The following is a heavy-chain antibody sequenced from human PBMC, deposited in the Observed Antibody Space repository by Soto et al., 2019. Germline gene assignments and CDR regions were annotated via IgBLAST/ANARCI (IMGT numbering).Heavy chain of an antibody. V-gene: IGHV3-23*01. CDR1: GFTVTSNG. CDR2: ISPNGQGI. D-gene: IGHD4-4*01. Sequence: EVKLLESGGGLVQPGGSLRLSCGVSGFTVTSNGVSWVRQAPGKGLEWVSAISPNGQGIWYADSVKGRFTISRDISRNTVFLQMDSLRAEHTAVYYCAKDLQYPLDYFHDWSQGTLLTVSS. J-gene: IGHJ4*02. CDR3: AKDLQYPLDYFHD.